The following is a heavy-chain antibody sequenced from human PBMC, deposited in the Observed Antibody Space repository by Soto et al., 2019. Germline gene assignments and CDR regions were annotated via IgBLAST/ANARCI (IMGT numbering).Heavy chain of an antibody. CDR3: ARDRSYYYDSSGYHFDY. V-gene: IGHV3-33*01. Sequence: GGSLRLSCAASGFTFSSYGMHWVRQAPGKGLEWVAVIWYDGSNKYYADSVKGRFTISRDNSKNTLYLQMNSLRAEDTAVYYCARDRSYYYDSSGYHFDYWGQGTLVTVSS. CDR2: IWYDGSNK. D-gene: IGHD3-22*01. CDR1: GFTFSSYG. J-gene: IGHJ4*02.